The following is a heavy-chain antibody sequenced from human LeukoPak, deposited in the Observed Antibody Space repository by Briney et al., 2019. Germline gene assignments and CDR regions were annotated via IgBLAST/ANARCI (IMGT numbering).Heavy chain of an antibody. V-gene: IGHV1-69*04. Sequence: GASVKVSCKASGGTFTSYAISWVRQAPGQGLEWMGRIIPILGIANYAQKFQGRGTITADKATSTAYMELSSLRSEDTAVYYCARDSRGYQRSRPYYFDYWGQGTLVTVSS. D-gene: IGHD2-2*01. CDR3: ARDSRGYQRSRPYYFDY. CDR1: GGTFTSYA. J-gene: IGHJ4*02. CDR2: IIPILGIA.